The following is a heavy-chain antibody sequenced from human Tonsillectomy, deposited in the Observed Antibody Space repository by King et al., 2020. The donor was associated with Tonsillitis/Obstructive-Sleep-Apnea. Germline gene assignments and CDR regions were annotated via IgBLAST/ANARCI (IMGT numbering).Heavy chain of an antibody. J-gene: IGHJ6*03. CDR3: ASCCSRTSWPYYYYYYMDV. Sequence: VQLQQWGAGLLKPSETLSLTCAVYGGSFSGYYWSWIRQPPGKGLEWIGEINHSGSTNYSPSLKSPVTISVDTSKNQFSLKLSSLTAADTAVYYCASCCSRTSWPYYYYYYMDVWGKGTTVTVSS. CDR1: GGSFSGYY. CDR2: INHSGST. V-gene: IGHV4-34*01. D-gene: IGHD2-2*01.